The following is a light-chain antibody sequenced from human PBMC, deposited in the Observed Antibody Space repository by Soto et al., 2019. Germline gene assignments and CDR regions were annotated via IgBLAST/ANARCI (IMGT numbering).Light chain of an antibody. CDR1: SSDVGGYTY. J-gene: IGLJ1*01. Sequence: QSALTQPPSASGSPGQSVTIPCTGTSSDVGGYTYVSWYQQHPGKPPKLMIFEVIKRPSGVPDRFSGSKSGNTAALTVSGLQAEDEADYYCSSYAGINNLGVFGTGTKVTVL. CDR2: EVI. CDR3: SSYAGINNLGV. V-gene: IGLV2-8*01.